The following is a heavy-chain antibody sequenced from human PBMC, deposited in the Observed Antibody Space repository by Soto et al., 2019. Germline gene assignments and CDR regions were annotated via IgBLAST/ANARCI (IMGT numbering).Heavy chain of an antibody. J-gene: IGHJ4*02. V-gene: IGHV3-21*01. Sequence: LRLSCAASGFTFSSYSMNWVRQAPGKGLEWVSSISSSSSYIYYADSAKGRFTISRDNAKNSLYLQMNSLRAEDTAVYYCARDGLYCSSTSCYEEQLQPFDYWGQGTLVTVSS. CDR2: ISSSSSYI. CDR3: ARDGLYCSSTSCYEEQLQPFDY. CDR1: GFTFSSYS. D-gene: IGHD2-2*01.